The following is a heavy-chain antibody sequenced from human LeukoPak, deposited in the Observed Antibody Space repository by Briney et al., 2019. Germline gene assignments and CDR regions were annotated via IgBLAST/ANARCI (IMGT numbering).Heavy chain of an antibody. Sequence: PGGYLRLSCAVSGFTFSSYAMSWVRQAPGKGLEWVSAISGSGGSTYYADSVKGRFTISRDNSKNTLYLQMNSLRAEDTAVYYCAKDQPGGVGGWFDPWGQGTLVTVSS. V-gene: IGHV3-23*01. D-gene: IGHD3-16*01. CDR2: ISGSGGST. J-gene: IGHJ5*02. CDR3: AKDQPGGVGGWFDP. CDR1: GFTFSSYA.